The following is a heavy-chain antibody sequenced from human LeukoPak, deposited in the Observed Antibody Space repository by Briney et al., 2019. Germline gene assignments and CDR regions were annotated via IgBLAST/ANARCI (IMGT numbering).Heavy chain of an antibody. CDR3: ASTGNAQDYEAFDI. Sequence: PSETLSLTCTVSGGSISSYYWSWIRQPPGKGLEWIGYIYYSGSTNYNPSLKSRVTISVDTSKNQFSLKLSSVTAADTAVYYCASTGNAQDYEAFDIWGQGTMVTVSS. V-gene: IGHV4-59*01. CDR1: GGSISSYY. J-gene: IGHJ3*02. D-gene: IGHD4-17*01. CDR2: IYYSGST.